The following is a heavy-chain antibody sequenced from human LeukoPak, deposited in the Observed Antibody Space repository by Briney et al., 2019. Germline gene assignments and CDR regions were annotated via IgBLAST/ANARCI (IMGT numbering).Heavy chain of an antibody. CDR2: IYPDDSDT. CDR1: GYNFTNYW. D-gene: IGHD6-13*01. J-gene: IGHJ4*02. Sequence: GESLKISCKGSGYNFTNYWIGWVRQMPGKGLEWVGMIYPDDSDTRYSPSFQGQVTISADKSINTACLQWGSLKASDTAMYYCARQGSYSSNWYNIDYWGQGTPVTVSS. V-gene: IGHV5-51*01. CDR3: ARQGSYSSNWYNIDY.